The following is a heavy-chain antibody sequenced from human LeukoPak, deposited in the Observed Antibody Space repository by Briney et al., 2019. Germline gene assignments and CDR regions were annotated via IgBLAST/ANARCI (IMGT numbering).Heavy chain of an antibody. V-gene: IGHV3-23*01. D-gene: IGHD1-26*01. CDR2: ISGTGGST. J-gene: IGHJ5*02. CDR1: GFTFSSYG. Sequence: GGSLRLSCATSGFTFSSYGMSWVRQAPGKGLEWVSDISGTGGSTYYADSVKGRFTISRDNSKNTLYLQMNSLRAEDTAVYYCAKKYSTGLDPWGQGTLVTVSS. CDR3: AKKYSTGLDP.